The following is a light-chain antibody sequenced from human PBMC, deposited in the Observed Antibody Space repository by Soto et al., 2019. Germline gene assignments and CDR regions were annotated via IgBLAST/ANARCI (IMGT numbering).Light chain of an antibody. CDR2: KAS. J-gene: IGKJ4*01. Sequence: DIQMTQAPSTLSASVGDRVTITCRSSQSISSWLAWYQQKPGKAPKLLIYKASSLESGVPSRFSGSGSGTEFTLTISSLQPDDFATYYCQQYHTYSTFGGGTKVDI. V-gene: IGKV1-5*03. CDR3: QQYHTYST. CDR1: QSISSW.